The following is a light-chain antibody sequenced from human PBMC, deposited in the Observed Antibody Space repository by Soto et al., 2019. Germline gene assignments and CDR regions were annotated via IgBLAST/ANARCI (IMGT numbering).Light chain of an antibody. CDR3: QQYYGIPET. CDR2: DAS. CDR1: QDIRNY. V-gene: IGKV1-33*01. Sequence: DIQMTQSPSSLSASVGDRVTITCQASQDIRNYLNWYQQKPGQAPKLLISDASNLETGVPSRFSGSGSGTDFTFTISNLQPEDVATYYCQQYYGIPETFGQGTKVEIK. J-gene: IGKJ2*01.